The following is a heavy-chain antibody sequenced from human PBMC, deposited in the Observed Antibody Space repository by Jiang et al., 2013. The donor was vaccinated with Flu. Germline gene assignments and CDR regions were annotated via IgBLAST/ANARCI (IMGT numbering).Heavy chain of an antibody. CDR3: ASTVPDFWSGYDV. V-gene: IGHV3-53*01. D-gene: IGHD3-3*01. Sequence: EVQLLESGGGLIQPGGSLRLSCAASGFTVSSNYMSWVRQAPGKGLEWVSVIYSGGSTYYADSVKGRFTISRDNSKNTLYLQMNSLRAEDTAVYYCASTVPDFWSGYDVWGQGTTVTVSS. J-gene: IGHJ6*02. CDR2: IYSGGST. CDR1: GFTVSSNY.